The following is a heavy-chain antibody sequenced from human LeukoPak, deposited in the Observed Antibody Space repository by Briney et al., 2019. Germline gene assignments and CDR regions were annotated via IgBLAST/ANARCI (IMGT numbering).Heavy chain of an antibody. J-gene: IGHJ4*02. Sequence: LETLSLTCTVSGGSISSSSYYWGWIRQPPGKGLEWVASIYHRGSTYYNPSLRSRVTISVDTSKNHFSLILSSVTAADTADYYCAGHAPHENGNKRGFEYWGQGTLVTVSS. CDR1: GGSISSSSYY. V-gene: IGHV4-39*01. D-gene: IGHD2/OR15-2a*01. CDR2: IYHRGST. CDR3: AGHAPHENGNKRGFEY.